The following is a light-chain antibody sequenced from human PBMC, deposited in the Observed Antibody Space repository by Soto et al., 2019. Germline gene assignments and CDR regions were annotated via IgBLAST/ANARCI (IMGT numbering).Light chain of an antibody. Sequence: DIQMTQSPSTLSSSVGDRVTITCRASQSINTWLAWYQRIPGKAPKLLIYDASTLQGGVPSRFSGSGSGTECTLTINSLQPDDVATYYCQQYNTFPWTFGQGTKVDIK. CDR3: QQYNTFPWT. CDR1: QSINTW. V-gene: IGKV1-5*01. CDR2: DAS. J-gene: IGKJ1*01.